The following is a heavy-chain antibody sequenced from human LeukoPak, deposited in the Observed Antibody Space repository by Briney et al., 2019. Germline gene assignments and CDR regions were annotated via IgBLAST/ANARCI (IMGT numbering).Heavy chain of an antibody. J-gene: IGHJ4*02. D-gene: IGHD3-22*01. CDR3: ATDASIYDSRGYYYLW. Sequence: SVKVSCKASGGTFSRYTISWVRQAPGQGLEWMGGIILMFGRANYAQKFQGRLTITADESSTTAYMELSGLRSEDTAVYYCATDASIYDSRGYYYLWWGQGTLVTVSS. CDR2: IILMFGRA. V-gene: IGHV1-69*13. CDR1: GGTFSRYT.